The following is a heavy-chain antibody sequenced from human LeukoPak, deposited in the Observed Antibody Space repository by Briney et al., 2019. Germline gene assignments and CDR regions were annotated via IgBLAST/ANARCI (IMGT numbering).Heavy chain of an antibody. CDR1: GYTLTELS. Sequence: ASVKVSCKVSGYTLTELSIHWVRQAPGKGLEWMGGFDPEDGETIYAQKFQGRVTMTEDTSTDTAYMELSSLRSEDTAVYYCATSPGGSSWYSFDYWGQGTLVTVSS. D-gene: IGHD6-13*01. J-gene: IGHJ4*02. V-gene: IGHV1-24*01. CDR2: FDPEDGET. CDR3: ATSPGGSSWYSFDY.